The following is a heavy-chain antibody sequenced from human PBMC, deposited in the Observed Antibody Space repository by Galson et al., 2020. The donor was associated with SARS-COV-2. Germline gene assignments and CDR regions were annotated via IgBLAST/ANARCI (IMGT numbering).Heavy chain of an antibody. CDR2: IKSKTDGGTT. D-gene: IGHD2-2*01. Sequence: GSLRLSCAASGFTFSNAWMSWVRQAPGKGLEWVGRIKSKTDGGTTDYAAPVKGRFTISRDDSKNTLYLQMNSLKTEDTAVYYCTAVSAKDIVVVPAAVYYYYYGMDVWGQGTTVTVSS. CDR1: GFTFSNAW. CDR3: TAVSAKDIVVVPAAVYYYYYGMDV. V-gene: IGHV3-15*01. J-gene: IGHJ6*02.